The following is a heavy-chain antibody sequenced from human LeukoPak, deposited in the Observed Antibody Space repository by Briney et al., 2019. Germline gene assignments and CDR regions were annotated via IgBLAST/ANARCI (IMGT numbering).Heavy chain of an antibody. J-gene: IGHJ4*02. V-gene: IGHV1-69*05. CDR2: IIPIFGTA. Sequence: ASVKLSCKVSGGTFSSYSISWVGQPPAQGRVGMGGIIPIFGTANYAQEFEGRVTITTDEPTSTAYMELSSLRSEDTAVYYCAGGGYSYRSGFDSWGQGTLVTVSS. CDR1: GGTFSSYS. D-gene: IGHD5-18*01. CDR3: AGGGYSYRSGFDS.